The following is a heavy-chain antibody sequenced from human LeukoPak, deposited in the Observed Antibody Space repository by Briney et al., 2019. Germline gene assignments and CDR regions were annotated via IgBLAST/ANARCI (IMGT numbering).Heavy chain of an antibody. CDR2: INCGNGKT. Sequence: ASVKVSCKASGYSFYNYAMQWVRQAPGQRLEWMGWINCGNGKTKYSEKFQGRVTITRDQSATTAYMDLSSLRSEDTAVYYCARSIWYNRQYYFDSWGQGTLVTVSS. D-gene: IGHD6-13*01. CDR1: GYSFYNYA. CDR3: ARSIWYNRQYYFDS. J-gene: IGHJ4*02. V-gene: IGHV1-3*01.